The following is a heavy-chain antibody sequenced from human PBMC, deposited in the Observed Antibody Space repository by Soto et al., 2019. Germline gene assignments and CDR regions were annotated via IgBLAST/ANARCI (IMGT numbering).Heavy chain of an antibody. D-gene: IGHD1-26*01. Sequence: SETLSRTCTVSGGSISSYYWSWIRQPPGKGLEWIGYIYYSGSTNYNPSLKSRVTISVDTSKNQFSLKLSSVTAADTAVYYCARGLRIVGATNWFDPWGQGTLVTVSS. CDR3: ARGLRIVGATNWFDP. J-gene: IGHJ5*02. CDR1: GGSISSYY. CDR2: IYYSGST. V-gene: IGHV4-59*01.